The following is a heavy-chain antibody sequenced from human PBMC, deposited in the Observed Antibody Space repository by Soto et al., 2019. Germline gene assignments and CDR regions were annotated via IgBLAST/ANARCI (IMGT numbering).Heavy chain of an antibody. D-gene: IGHD2-21*02. Sequence: PGGSLRLSCAASGFTFSNYWMSWVRQAPGKGLEWMANIKQDGSGKNYVASVKGRFTISRDNAKNSLYLQMNSLRAEDTAVYYCARGAYCGGDCHYYFDYWGLGT. CDR3: ARGAYCGGDCHYYFDY. CDR1: GFTFSNYW. CDR2: IKQDGSGK. V-gene: IGHV3-7*01. J-gene: IGHJ4*02.